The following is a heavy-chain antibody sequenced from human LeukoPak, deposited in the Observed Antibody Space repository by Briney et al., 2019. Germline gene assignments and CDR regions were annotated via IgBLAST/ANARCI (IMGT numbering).Heavy chain of an antibody. D-gene: IGHD4-11*01. CDR3: ARESDDYSNYAFIDY. CDR1: GFTFSSYS. V-gene: IGHV3-48*02. Sequence: GGSLSLSCAASGFTFSSYSMNWVRQAPGKGLEWVSYISSSSSTIYYADSVKGRFTISRDNAKNSLYLQMNSLRDEDTAVYYCARESDDYSNYAFIDYWGQGTLVTVSS. CDR2: ISSSSSTI. J-gene: IGHJ4*02.